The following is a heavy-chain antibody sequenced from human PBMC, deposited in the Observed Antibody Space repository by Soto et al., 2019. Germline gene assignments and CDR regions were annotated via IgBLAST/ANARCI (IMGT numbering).Heavy chain of an antibody. J-gene: IGHJ4*02. CDR2: IYYSGST. CDR3: ASYGDFWSGFNTRFFDY. CDR1: GGSISSGGYY. D-gene: IGHD3-3*01. V-gene: IGHV4-31*03. Sequence: QVQLQESGPGLVKPSQTLSLTCTVSGGSISSGGYYWSWIRQHPGKGLEWIGYIYYSGSTYYNPSLKSRVTISVDTSKNQFSLKLSSVTAADTAVYYFASYGDFWSGFNTRFFDYWGQGTLVTVSS.